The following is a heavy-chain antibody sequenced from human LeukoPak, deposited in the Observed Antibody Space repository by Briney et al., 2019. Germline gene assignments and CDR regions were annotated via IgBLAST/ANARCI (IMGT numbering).Heavy chain of an antibody. J-gene: IGHJ3*02. V-gene: IGHV4-39*07. CDR1: GGSISSSSYY. Sequence: PSETLSLTCTVSGGSISSSSYYWGWIRQPPGKGLEWIGSIYYSGSTYYNPSLKSRVTISVDTSKNQFSLKLSSVTAADTAVYYCAREVRIFGVYHDAFDIWGQGTMVTVSS. CDR2: IYYSGST. CDR3: AREVRIFGVYHDAFDI. D-gene: IGHD3-3*01.